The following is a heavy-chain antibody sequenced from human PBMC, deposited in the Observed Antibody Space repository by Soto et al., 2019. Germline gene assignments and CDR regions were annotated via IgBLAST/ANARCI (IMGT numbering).Heavy chain of an antibody. CDR3: ARGRDGGAAN. Sequence: QVQLQQWGAGLLKPSETLSLTCAVYGGSFSGYYWSWIRQPPGKGLEWIGEINPSGSTNYTPSLKXRVTMSGDTPKTQFSLKLTSVTAADTAVYYCARGRDGGAANWGQGTLVTVSS. CDR1: GGSFSGYY. CDR2: INPSGST. J-gene: IGHJ4*02. V-gene: IGHV4-34*01. D-gene: IGHD4-17*01.